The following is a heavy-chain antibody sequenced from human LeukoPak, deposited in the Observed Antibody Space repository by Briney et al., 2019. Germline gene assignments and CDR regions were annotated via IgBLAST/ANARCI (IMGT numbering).Heavy chain of an antibody. D-gene: IGHD5-24*01. CDR1: GGSISSSSYY. CDR2: IYYSGST. Sequence: SETLSLTCTVSGGSISSSSYYWGWIRQPPGKGLEWIVSIYYSGSTYYNPSLKSRVTISVDTSKNQFSLKLSSVTAADTAVYYCARQRGDGYNSYDAFDIWGQGTMVTVSS. V-gene: IGHV4-39*01. J-gene: IGHJ3*02. CDR3: ARQRGDGYNSYDAFDI.